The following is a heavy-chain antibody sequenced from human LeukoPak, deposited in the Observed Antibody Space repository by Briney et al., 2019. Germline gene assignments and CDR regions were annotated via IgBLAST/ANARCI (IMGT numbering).Heavy chain of an antibody. J-gene: IGHJ4*02. Sequence: GGSLRLSCAASGFTVSSNYMSWVRQAPGKGLEWVSVIYSGGSTYYADSVKGRFTISRDNSKSTLYLQMNSLRAEDTAVYYCARARIGQEGIDYWGQGTLVTVSS. CDR3: ARARIGQEGIDY. D-gene: IGHD2-15*01. CDR1: GFTVSSNY. V-gene: IGHV3-66*01. CDR2: IYSGGST.